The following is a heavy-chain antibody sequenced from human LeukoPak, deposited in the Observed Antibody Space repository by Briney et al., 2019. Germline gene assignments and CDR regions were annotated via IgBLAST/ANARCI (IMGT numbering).Heavy chain of an antibody. D-gene: IGHD4-17*01. CDR2: ISTNGGTT. CDR1: GFTFSTYA. V-gene: IGHV3-64D*06. J-gene: IGHJ4*02. Sequence: GGSLRLSCAASGFTFSTYAMHWVRQAPGKGPEYVSAISTNGGTTYYAESSRGRFAISRDNSKNTLYLQMSSLRADDTAVYYCVKGPGPTVNYYFDFWGQGTLVTVSS. CDR3: VKGPGPTVNYYFDF.